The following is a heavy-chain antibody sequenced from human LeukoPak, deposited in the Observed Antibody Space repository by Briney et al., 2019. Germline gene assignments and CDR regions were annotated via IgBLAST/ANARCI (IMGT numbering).Heavy chain of an antibody. CDR1: GGSISSFY. Sequence: SETLSLTCTVSGGSISSFYWSWIRQPPRKGLEWIGRIYSSGSTNYNPSLKSRVIMSVDTSKNQFSLNLTSVTAADTAVYYCARDLGGSGYASRWYYYMDVWGRGTTVTVSS. CDR2: IYSSGST. V-gene: IGHV4-4*07. J-gene: IGHJ6*03. D-gene: IGHD5-12*01. CDR3: ARDLGGSGYASRWYYYMDV.